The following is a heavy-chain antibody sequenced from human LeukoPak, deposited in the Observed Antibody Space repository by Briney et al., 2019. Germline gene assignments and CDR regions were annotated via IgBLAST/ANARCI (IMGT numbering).Heavy chain of an antibody. V-gene: IGHV4-34*01. CDR3: ARLSRYYDFWSGLYYFDY. D-gene: IGHD3-3*01. Sequence: SETLSLTCAVYGGSFSGYYWSWIRQPPGKGLEWIGEINHSGSTNYNPSLKSRVPISVDTSKNQFSLKLSSVTAADTAVYYCARLSRYYDFWSGLYYFDYWGQGTLVTVSS. CDR2: INHSGST. CDR1: GGSFSGYY. J-gene: IGHJ4*02.